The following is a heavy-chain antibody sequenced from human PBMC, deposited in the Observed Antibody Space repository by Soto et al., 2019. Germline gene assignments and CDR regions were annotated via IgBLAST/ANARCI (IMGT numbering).Heavy chain of an antibody. CDR3: ARSGNYCSGGSCSYWFDP. D-gene: IGHD2-15*01. V-gene: IGHV1-46*03. Sequence: QVQLVQSGAEVKKPGASVKVSCKASGYTFTSYYMHWVRQAPGQGLERMGIINPCGGSTSYAQKCRGRVTMTRDTSTSTVYMEMSSLRSEDTAVYYCARSGNYCSGGSCSYWFDPRGQGTLVTVSS. CDR1: GYTFTSYY. CDR2: INPCGGST. J-gene: IGHJ5*02.